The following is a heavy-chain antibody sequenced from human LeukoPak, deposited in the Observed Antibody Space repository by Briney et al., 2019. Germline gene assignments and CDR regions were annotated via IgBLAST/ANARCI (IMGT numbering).Heavy chain of an antibody. CDR3: AREFYDSSGYYYSHLDY. Sequence: ASVKVSXKASGYTFTGYYMHWVRQAPGQGLEWMGRINPNSGGTNYAQKFQGRDAMTRDTSISTAYMELSRLRSDDTAVYYCAREFYDSSGYYYSHLDYWGQGNLVTVSS. CDR2: INPNSGGT. J-gene: IGHJ4*02. CDR1: GYTFTGYY. D-gene: IGHD3-22*01. V-gene: IGHV1-2*06.